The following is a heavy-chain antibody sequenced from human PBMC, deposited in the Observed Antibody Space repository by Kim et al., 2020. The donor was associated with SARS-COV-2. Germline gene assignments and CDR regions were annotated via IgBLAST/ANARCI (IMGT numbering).Heavy chain of an antibody. J-gene: IGHJ4*02. Sequence: GGSLRLSCAPSGFGVSSNYMSWVRPAPGKGLEWVSLIYDGDNTYYADSVKGRFTISRDNFRNTLYLQMNNLRADDTAVYYCATSHTLFSGTYLPPLDYWGQGTLVTVSS. CDR3: ATSHTLFSGTYLPPLDY. CDR2: IYDGDNT. CDR1: GFGVSSNY. V-gene: IGHV3-53*01. D-gene: IGHD1-26*01.